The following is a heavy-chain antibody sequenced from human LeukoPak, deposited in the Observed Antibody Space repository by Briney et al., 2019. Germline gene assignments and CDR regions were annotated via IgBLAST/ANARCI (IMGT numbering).Heavy chain of an antibody. J-gene: IGHJ4*02. CDR1: GYTFTSYG. CDR3: ARDFPGGHFWSGYYKGYFDY. V-gene: IGHV1-18*01. D-gene: IGHD3-3*02. CDR2: ISAYNGNT. Sequence: ASVKVSCKASGYTFTSYGISWVRQAPGQGLEWMGWISAYNGNTNYAQKLQGRVTMTTDTSTSTAYMELRSLRSDDTAVYYCARDFPGGHFWSGYYKGYFDYWGQGTLVTVSS.